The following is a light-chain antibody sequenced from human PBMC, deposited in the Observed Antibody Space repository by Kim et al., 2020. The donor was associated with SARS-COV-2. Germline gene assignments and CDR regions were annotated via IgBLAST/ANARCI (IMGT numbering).Light chain of an antibody. CDR3: LKHNFYPLT. V-gene: IGKV1-17*03. CDR2: AAS. CDR1: QDISNY. J-gene: IGKJ4*01. Sequence: ASVGDRVTITCRASQDISNYLAWFQQKPGNAPQRLIYAASTLQIGVPSRFSGSGSGTDFTLTISSLQPEDFATYYCLKHNFYPLTFGGGTKVDIK.